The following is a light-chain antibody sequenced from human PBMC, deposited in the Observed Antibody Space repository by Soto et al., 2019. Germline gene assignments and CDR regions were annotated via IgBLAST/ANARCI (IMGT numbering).Light chain of an antibody. Sequence: AIQMTQSPTSLSASVGDRVTITCRASQGMSNDLGWYQQKPGRAPKLLIYAASTLQSGVPSRFSGSGSGKDFTLTISSLQPEDFATYYCLQDYNYPRTFGQGTKVEIK. V-gene: IGKV1-6*01. J-gene: IGKJ1*01. CDR2: AAS. CDR3: LQDYNYPRT. CDR1: QGMSND.